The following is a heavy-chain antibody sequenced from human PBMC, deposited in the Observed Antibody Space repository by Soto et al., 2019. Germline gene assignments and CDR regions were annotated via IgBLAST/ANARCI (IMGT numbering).Heavy chain of an antibody. CDR3: ARDLPAAGVYYFDY. Sequence: SETLSLTCAVYGGSFSGYYWSWIRQPPGKGLEWIGEINHSGSTNYNPSLKSRVTISVDTSKNQFSLKLSSVTAADTAVYYCARDLPAAGVYYFDYWGQGTLVTVSS. CDR2: INHSGST. D-gene: IGHD2-2*01. CDR1: GGSFSGYY. V-gene: IGHV4-34*01. J-gene: IGHJ4*02.